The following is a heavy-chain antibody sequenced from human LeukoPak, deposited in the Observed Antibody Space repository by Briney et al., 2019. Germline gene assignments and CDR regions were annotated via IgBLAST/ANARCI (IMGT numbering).Heavy chain of an antibody. J-gene: IGHJ6*02. D-gene: IGHD3-10*01. V-gene: IGHV1-8*01. CDR1: GYTFTSYD. CDR2: MNPNSGNT. CDR3: ACKYGSGSYLTYYYYYGMDV. Sequence: ASVKVSCKASGYTFTSYDINWVRQATGQGREWMGWMNPNSGNTGYAQKFQGRGTMTRNTSISTAYMELSSLRSEDTAVYYCACKYGSGSYLTYYYYYGMDVWGQGTTVTVSS.